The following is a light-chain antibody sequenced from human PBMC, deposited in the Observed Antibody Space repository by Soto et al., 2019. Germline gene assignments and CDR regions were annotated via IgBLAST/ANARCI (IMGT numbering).Light chain of an antibody. V-gene: IGKV2-28*01. CDR3: MQAIQTPST. Sequence: DIVMTQSPLSLPVTPGEPASISCRSSQILLHSNGNKHLHWYLQKPGQSTQLLIYLGSNRDSGVPDRYSGLRSGKELTLKIRRVEAEDVGGDFCMQAIQTPSTCGQGHKVQIK. CDR1: QILLHSNGNKH. CDR2: LGS. J-gene: IGKJ1*01.